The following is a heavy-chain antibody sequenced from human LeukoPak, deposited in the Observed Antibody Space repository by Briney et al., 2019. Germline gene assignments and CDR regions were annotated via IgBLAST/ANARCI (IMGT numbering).Heavy chain of an antibody. V-gene: IGHV3-30*18. CDR1: GFTFSSYS. J-gene: IGHJ4*02. D-gene: IGHD6-19*01. CDR2: ITYDGGNE. CDR3: AKVRWDNSGWYYLDS. Sequence: GGSLRLSCAASGFTFSSYSMNWVRQAPGKGLEWVAVITYDGGNEYYTDSVKGRFTISRDNSKSTLYLQMNSLRTEDTAVYYCAKVRWDNSGWYYLDSWGQGTLVTVSS.